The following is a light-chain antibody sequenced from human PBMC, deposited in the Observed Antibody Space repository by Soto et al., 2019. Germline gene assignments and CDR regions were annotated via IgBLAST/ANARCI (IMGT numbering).Light chain of an antibody. Sequence: DIQMTQSPSTLSASVGDRVTITCRASQSISSWLAWYQQKPGKAPKLLIYDASSLESGVPSRFSGSGSGTEFTLTISSLQPDDFATYYCQQYNSYLFGPGTKVDIE. CDR1: QSISSW. V-gene: IGKV1-5*01. CDR3: QQYNSYL. J-gene: IGKJ3*01. CDR2: DAS.